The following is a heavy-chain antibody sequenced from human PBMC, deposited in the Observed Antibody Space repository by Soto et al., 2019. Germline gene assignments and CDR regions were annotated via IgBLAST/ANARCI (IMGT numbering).Heavy chain of an antibody. V-gene: IGHV4-59*01. Sequence: ETLSLTCTVSGGPISSYYWSWIRQPPGKGLEWIGYIYYSGSTNYNPSLKSRVTISVDTSKNQFSLKLSSVTAADTAVYYCARDHAGVDWFDPWGQGTLVTVSS. D-gene: IGHD2-8*01. CDR2: IYYSGST. J-gene: IGHJ5*02. CDR1: GGPISSYY. CDR3: ARDHAGVDWFDP.